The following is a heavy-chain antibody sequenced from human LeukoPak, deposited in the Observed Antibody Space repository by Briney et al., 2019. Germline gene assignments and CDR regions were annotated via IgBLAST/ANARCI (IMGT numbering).Heavy chain of an antibody. D-gene: IGHD4-11*01. V-gene: IGHV1-24*01. CDR3: AGDRGITVTKDFDY. CDR2: YDPEEGAM. Sequence: ASVKVSCKVSGSTLAESYIHWLRQAPGKGLEWMGGYDPEEGAMIYAQKFLDRVTMTEDTSTTTAYMEVSSLRSEDTAVYFCAGDRGITVTKDFDYWGQGTLVTASS. J-gene: IGHJ4*02. CDR1: GSTLAESY.